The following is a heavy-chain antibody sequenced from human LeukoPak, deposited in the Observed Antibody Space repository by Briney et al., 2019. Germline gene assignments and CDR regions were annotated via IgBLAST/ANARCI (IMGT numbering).Heavy chain of an antibody. J-gene: IGHJ6*02. CDR1: GFTFSSYW. V-gene: IGHV3-7*01. Sequence: PGGSLRLSCAASGFTFSSYWMSWVRQAPGKGLEWVANIKQDGSEKYYVDSVKGRFTISRDNAKNSLYLQMNSLRAEDTAVYYCARDHPDYGDYYYYGMDVWGQGTTVTVSS. CDR2: IKQDGSEK. D-gene: IGHD4-17*01. CDR3: ARDHPDYGDYYYYGMDV.